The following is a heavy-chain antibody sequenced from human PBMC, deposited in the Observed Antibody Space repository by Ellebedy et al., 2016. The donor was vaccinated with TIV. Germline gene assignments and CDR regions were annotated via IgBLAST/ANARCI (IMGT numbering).Heavy chain of an antibody. D-gene: IGHD4-17*01. CDR1: GFSFRSYW. CDR3: AGRGSYGDYAVQVNSWFDT. V-gene: IGHV3-7*01. CDR2: IYQDGSDQ. J-gene: IGHJ5*02. Sequence: GGSLRLSCAASGFSFRSYWMSWVRQAPGKGLEWVANIYQDGSDQYYVDSVKGRFTISRDNANKSLFLQMNSLRVEDTAVYYCAGRGSYGDYAVQVNSWFDTWGQGTLVTVSS.